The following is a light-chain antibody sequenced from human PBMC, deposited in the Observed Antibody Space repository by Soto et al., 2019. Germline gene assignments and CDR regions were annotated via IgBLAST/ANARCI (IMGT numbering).Light chain of an antibody. J-gene: IGKJ1*01. CDR3: QQRGKWPRT. CDR1: QSVSLS. Sequence: EIVLTQSPATLSVSLGDSATLSCRASQSVSLSLAWYQMRPGQPPRLLIYGASTRATDIPARFSGSGRGSGTDFTLTISSLQPEDFAVYYCQQRGKWPRTFGQGTKVDIK. CDR2: GAS. V-gene: IGKV3-15*01.